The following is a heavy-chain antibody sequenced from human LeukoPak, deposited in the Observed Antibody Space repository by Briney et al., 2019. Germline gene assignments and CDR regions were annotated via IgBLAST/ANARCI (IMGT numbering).Heavy chain of an antibody. CDR1: RFTISSYA. CDR3: AKDLGYSDDY. Sequence: GGSLRLSCAASRFTISSYAMSWVRQAPGKGLEWVTFIRSDGSNKYYADSVKGRFTISRDNSGNTLSLQMNSLRAEDTAVYYCAKDLGYSDDYWGQGTLVTVSS. CDR2: IRSDGSNK. D-gene: IGHD5-18*01. J-gene: IGHJ4*02. V-gene: IGHV3-30*02.